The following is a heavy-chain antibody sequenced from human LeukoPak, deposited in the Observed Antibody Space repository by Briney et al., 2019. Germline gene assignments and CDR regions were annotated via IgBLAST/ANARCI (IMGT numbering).Heavy chain of an antibody. D-gene: IGHD6-6*01. J-gene: IGHJ4*02. V-gene: IGHV3-23*01. CDR2: ISGSGSIT. CDR3: ARGSIAAPLRY. CDR1: GFTFSTYA. Sequence: GGSLRLSCEASGFTFSTYAMSWVRQAPGKGLEWVSGISGSGSITYYADSVKGRFTISRDNAKNSLYLQMNSLRAEDTAVYYCARGSIAAPLRYWGQGTLVTVSS.